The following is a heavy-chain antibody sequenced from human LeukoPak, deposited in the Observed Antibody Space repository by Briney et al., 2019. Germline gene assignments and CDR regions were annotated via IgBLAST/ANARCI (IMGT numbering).Heavy chain of an antibody. J-gene: IGHJ4*02. CDR2: IYHSGST. V-gene: IGHV4-39*07. CDR1: GGSISSSSYY. Sequence: SETLSLTCTVSGGSISSSSYYWGWIRQPPGKGLEWIGSIYHSGSTYYNPSLKSRVTISVDTSKNQFSLKLSSVTAADTAVYYCARELKYSSSWYSARYFDYWGQGTLVTVSS. CDR3: ARELKYSSSWYSARYFDY. D-gene: IGHD6-13*01.